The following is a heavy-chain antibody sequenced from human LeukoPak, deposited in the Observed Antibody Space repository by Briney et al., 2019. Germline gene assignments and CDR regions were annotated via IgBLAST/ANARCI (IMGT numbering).Heavy chain of an antibody. CDR1: GYTFTSYG. CDR2: ISAYNGNT. CDR3: ARQPSNTAMVPLFDP. D-gene: IGHD5-18*01. Sequence: ASVKVSCKASGYTFTSYGISWVRQAPGQGLEWMGWISAYNGNTNYAQKLQGRVTMTTDTSTSTAYMELRSLRSEDTAVYYCARQPSNTAMVPLFDPWGQGTLVTVSS. J-gene: IGHJ5*02. V-gene: IGHV1-18*01.